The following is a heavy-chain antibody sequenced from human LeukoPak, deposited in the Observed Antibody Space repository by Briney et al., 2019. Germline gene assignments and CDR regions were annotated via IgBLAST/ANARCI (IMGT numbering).Heavy chain of an antibody. V-gene: IGHV5-10-1*01. CDR1: GYSLTSNW. CDR2: IDPSDSYT. CDR3: ARLNVRMNWFDP. Sequence: GESLKISCTGSGYSLTSNWIGWVRQMPGKGLEWMGRIDPSDSYTNYSPSFQGHVTISADKSISTAYLQWSSLKASDTAMYYCARLNVRMNWFDPWGQGTLVTVSS. J-gene: IGHJ5*02. D-gene: IGHD2-8*01.